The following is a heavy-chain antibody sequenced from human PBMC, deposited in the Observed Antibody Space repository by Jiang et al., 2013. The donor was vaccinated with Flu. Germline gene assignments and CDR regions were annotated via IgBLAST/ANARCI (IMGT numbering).Heavy chain of an antibody. J-gene: IGHJ4*02. CDR1: GFTLSTYA. CDR2: ISIDGTRQ. D-gene: IGHD3-10*01. CDR3: AKEGAGSTWSSFDY. Sequence: QLLESGGGLVQPGGSLRLSCAASGFTLSTYAMHWVRQAPGKGLEWVAVISIDGTRQHYADSVEGRFTISRDKSKNTLYLQMNSLRADDTALYYCAKEGAGSTWSSFDYWGQGTLVTVSS. V-gene: IGHV3-30*18.